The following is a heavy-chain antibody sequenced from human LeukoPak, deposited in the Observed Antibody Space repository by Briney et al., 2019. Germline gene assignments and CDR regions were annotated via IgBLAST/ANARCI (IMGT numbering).Heavy chain of an antibody. V-gene: IGHV3-9*01. CDR2: VSWNSDRI. J-gene: IGHJ4*02. Sequence: GGSLRLSCVASGFKFDDNAMHWVRQVPGKGLEWVSGVSWNSDRIDYADSVKGRFTISRDNARNSLFLQMNSLRAEDTAFYYCVRDMGESGTIDSFDDWGQGTLVTVSS. CDR1: GFKFDDNA. CDR3: VRDMGESGTIDSFDD. D-gene: IGHD1-26*01.